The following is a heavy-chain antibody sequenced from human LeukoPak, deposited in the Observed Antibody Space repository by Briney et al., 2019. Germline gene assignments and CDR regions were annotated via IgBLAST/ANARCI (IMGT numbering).Heavy chain of an antibody. CDR2: IYYNGST. CDR1: GGSISSSSYY. Sequence: PSETLSLTCTVSGGSISSSSYYWGWIRQPPGKGLEWIGSIYYNGSTYYNPSLKSRVTISVDTSKNQFSLKLSSVTAADTAVYYCARGLRFLEYFDIWDQGTMVTVSS. V-gene: IGHV4-39*01. J-gene: IGHJ3*02. CDR3: ARGLRFLEYFDI. D-gene: IGHD3-3*01.